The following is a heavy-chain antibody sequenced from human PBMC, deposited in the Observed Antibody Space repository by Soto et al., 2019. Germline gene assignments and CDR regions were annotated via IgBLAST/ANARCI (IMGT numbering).Heavy chain of an antibody. CDR1: GGSVSSGSYY. Sequence: SETLSLTCTVSGGSVSSGSYYWSWIRQPPGKGLEWIGYIYYSGSTNYNPSLKSRVTISVDTSKNQFSLKLSSVTAADTAVYYCARDLRAGIAVAGTGVNWFDPWGQGTLVTVSS. CDR2: IYYSGST. CDR3: ARDLRAGIAVAGTGVNWFDP. J-gene: IGHJ5*02. V-gene: IGHV4-61*01. D-gene: IGHD6-19*01.